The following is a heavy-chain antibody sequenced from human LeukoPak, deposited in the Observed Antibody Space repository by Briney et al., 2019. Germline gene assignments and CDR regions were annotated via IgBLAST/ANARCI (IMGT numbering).Heavy chain of an antibody. V-gene: IGHV1-2*02. CDR2: INPNSGGT. Sequence: ASVKLSCKAAGYTFTDYFFHWGRQAPGHGLEWMGWINPNSGGTNYAQKFQGRVTMIRDTSISTAYMELSSLRSDDTAVYYCARGFPLRSALLVYYYYYMDVWGKGTTVTVSS. CDR3: ARGFPLRSALLVYYYYYMDV. CDR1: GYTFTDYF. D-gene: IGHD2-15*01. J-gene: IGHJ6*03.